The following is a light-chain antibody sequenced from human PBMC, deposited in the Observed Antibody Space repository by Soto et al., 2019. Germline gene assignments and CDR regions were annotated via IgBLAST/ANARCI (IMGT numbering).Light chain of an antibody. CDR3: NSYTSSSTYV. J-gene: IGLJ1*01. Sequence: QSALTQPASVSGSPGQSITISCTGTSSDVGGFNYVSWYQQHPGKAPKLMIYDVTNRPSGVSYRFSGSKSGNTAYLTISGLKAEDEADYYCNSYTSSSTYVFGTGTKVTVL. CDR1: SSDVGGFNY. CDR2: DVT. V-gene: IGLV2-14*03.